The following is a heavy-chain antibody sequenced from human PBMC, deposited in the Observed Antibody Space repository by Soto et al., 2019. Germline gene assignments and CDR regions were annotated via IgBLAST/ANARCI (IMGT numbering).Heavy chain of an antibody. CDR2: IIPIFGTA. CDR1: GGTFSSYA. D-gene: IGHD3-22*01. J-gene: IGHJ4*02. Sequence: QVQLVQSGAEVKKPGSSVKVSCKASGGTFSSYAINWVRQAPGQGLEWMGGIIPIFGTANYAQKFQGRVTITADESTSTAYMELSSLRSEDTAVYYCARTGSRMIVMGLFDYWGQGTLVTVSS. V-gene: IGHV1-69*01. CDR3: ARTGSRMIVMGLFDY.